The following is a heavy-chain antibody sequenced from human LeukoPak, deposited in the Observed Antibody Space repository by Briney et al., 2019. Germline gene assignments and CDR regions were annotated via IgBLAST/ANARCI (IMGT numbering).Heavy chain of an antibody. J-gene: IGHJ4*02. CDR1: GVSISSYY. CDR2: IYTSGST. Sequence: AETLSLTCTVSGVSISSYYWSWIRQPAGKGLEWIGRIYTSGSTNYNPSLKSRVTMSVDTSKNQFSLKLSSVTAADTAVYYCARDGGYYGSGISDWGQGTLVTVSS. D-gene: IGHD3-10*01. V-gene: IGHV4-4*07. CDR3: ARDGGYYGSGISD.